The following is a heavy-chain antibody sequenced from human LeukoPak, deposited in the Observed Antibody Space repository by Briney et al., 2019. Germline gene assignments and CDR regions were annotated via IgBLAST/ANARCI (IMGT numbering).Heavy chain of an antibody. V-gene: IGHV4-38-2*02. J-gene: IGHJ4*02. CDR1: GYSISSGYY. CDR2: IYHSGST. CDR3: ARGGRRDGYNS. Sequence: SETLSLTCTVSGYSISSGYYWGWIRQPPGKGLEWIGSIYHSGSTYYNPSLKSRVTISVDTSKNQFSLKLSSVTAADTAVYYCARGGRRDGYNSWGQGTLVTVSS. D-gene: IGHD5-24*01.